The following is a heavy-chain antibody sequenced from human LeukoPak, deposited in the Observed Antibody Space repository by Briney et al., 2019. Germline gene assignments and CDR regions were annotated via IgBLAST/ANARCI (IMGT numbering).Heavy chain of an antibody. J-gene: IGHJ4*02. CDR3: ARVTGSWSADF. CDR1: GFIFNGYT. D-gene: IGHD6-13*01. V-gene: IGHV3-21*01. Sequence: PGGSLRLSCAASGFIFNGYTMNWVRQAPGKGLEWVSSISSSSSYIYYADSVKGRFTISRDNAKNSLYLQVNSLRAEDTAVYYCARVTGSWSADFWGQGTLVTVSS. CDR2: ISSSSSYI.